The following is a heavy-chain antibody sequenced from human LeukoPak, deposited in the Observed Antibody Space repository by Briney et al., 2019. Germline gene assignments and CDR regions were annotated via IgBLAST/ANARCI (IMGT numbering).Heavy chain of an antibody. Sequence: ASVKVSCKASGYTFSDYGIGWVRQAPAQGLEWVGWINAYTGATKFAQNLQDRLTISTDKATSTAYMELGSLTSDDTAVYYCARGWRSLQSNQISPFDSWGLGTLVTVSS. J-gene: IGHJ4*02. CDR2: INAYTGAT. D-gene: IGHD5-24*01. CDR1: GYTFSDYG. CDR3: ARGWRSLQSNQISPFDS. V-gene: IGHV1-18*01.